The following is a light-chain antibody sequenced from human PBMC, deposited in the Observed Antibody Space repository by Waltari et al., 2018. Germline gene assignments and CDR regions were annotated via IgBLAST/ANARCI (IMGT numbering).Light chain of an antibody. CDR3: QQYNIWPPVT. CDR2: GAS. J-gene: IGKJ5*01. V-gene: IGKV3-15*01. CDR1: QSVRSN. Sequence: EIVMTQSPATLSVSLGERVTLSCRASQSVRSNLAWYQQKPGQPPRLLIYGASTRATGIPARFSGSGSGTEFTLTISSLQSEDFAVYYCQQYNIWPPVTFGQGTRLEI.